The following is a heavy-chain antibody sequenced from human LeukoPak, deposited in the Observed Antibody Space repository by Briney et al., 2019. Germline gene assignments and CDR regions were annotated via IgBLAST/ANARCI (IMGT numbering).Heavy chain of an antibody. D-gene: IGHD3-22*01. CDR3: AKSRFYCDSSGPFDY. V-gene: IGHV3-9*03. Sequence: PGGSLRLSCAASGFTFDDYAMHWVRQAPGKGLEWVSGISWNSGSIGYADSVKGRFTTSRDNAKNSLYLQMNSLRAEDMALYYCAKSRFYCDSSGPFDYWGQGTLVTVSS. J-gene: IGHJ4*02. CDR1: GFTFDDYA. CDR2: ISWNSGSI.